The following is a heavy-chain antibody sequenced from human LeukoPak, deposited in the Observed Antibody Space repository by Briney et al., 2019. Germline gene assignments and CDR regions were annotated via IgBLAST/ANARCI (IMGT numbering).Heavy chain of an antibody. CDR3: ARDCEAAQYYYYYYMDV. V-gene: IGHV4-39*07. CDR1: GGSISSSSYY. J-gene: IGHJ6*03. Sequence: SETLSLTCTVSGGSISSSSYYWGWIRQPPGKGLEWIGSIYYSGSTYYNPSLKSRVTISVDTSKNQFSLKLSSVTAADTAVYYCARDCEAAQYYYYYYMDVWGKGTTVTVSS. D-gene: IGHD6-6*01. CDR2: IYYSGST.